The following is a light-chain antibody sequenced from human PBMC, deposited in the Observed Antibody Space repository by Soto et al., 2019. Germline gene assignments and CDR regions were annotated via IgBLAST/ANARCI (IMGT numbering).Light chain of an antibody. CDR1: QSISSW. CDR2: KAS. Sequence: LQITQSPSTMSASVGDRVTITCRASQSISSWLAWYQQKPGKAPKLLIYKASSLESGVPSRFSGSGSGTDFTLTISRLEPEDFAVYYCQQYGSSPTFGQGTKADIK. CDR3: QQYGSSPT. V-gene: IGKV1-5*03. J-gene: IGKJ1*01.